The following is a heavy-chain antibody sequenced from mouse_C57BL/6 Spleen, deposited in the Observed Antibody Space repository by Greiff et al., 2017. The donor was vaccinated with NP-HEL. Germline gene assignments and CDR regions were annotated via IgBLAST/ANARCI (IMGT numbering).Heavy chain of an antibody. V-gene: IGHV1-59*01. J-gene: IGHJ2*01. CDR3: ARNWDYDY. D-gene: IGHD4-1*01. Sequence: QVQLQQPGAELVRPGTSVKLSCKASGYTFTSYWMHWVKQRPGQGLEWIGVIDPSDSYTNYNQKFKGKATLTVDTSSSTADMQLSSLTSEDSAVYYCARNWDYDYWGQGTTLTVSS. CDR2: IDPSDSYT. CDR1: GYTFTSYW.